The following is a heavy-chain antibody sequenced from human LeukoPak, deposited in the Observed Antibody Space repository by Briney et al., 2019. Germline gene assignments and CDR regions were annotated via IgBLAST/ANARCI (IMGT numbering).Heavy chain of an antibody. D-gene: IGHD3-9*01. J-gene: IGHJ4*02. Sequence: GASVKVSCKASGYTFTSYYMHWVRQAPGQGLEWMGIINPSGGSTSYAQKFQGRVTMTRDTSTSTVYMELSSLRSEDTAVYYCARGAHILRYFDWLSNQDHPYYFDYWGQGTLVTVSS. CDR3: ARGAHILRYFDWLSNQDHPYYFDY. CDR2: INPSGGST. CDR1: GYTFTSYY. V-gene: IGHV1-46*01.